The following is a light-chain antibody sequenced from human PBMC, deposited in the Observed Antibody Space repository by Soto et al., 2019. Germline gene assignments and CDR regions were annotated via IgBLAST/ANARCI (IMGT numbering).Light chain of an antibody. J-gene: IGKJ1*01. Sequence: DIQMTQSPSSVSASVGVRVTITCRASQSISSWLAWYQQKPGKAPKLLIYKASSLESGVPSRFSGSGSGTEFTLTISSLQPDDFATYYCQQYNSYSRTFGQGTKVDIK. CDR3: QQYNSYSRT. CDR1: QSISSW. V-gene: IGKV1-5*03. CDR2: KAS.